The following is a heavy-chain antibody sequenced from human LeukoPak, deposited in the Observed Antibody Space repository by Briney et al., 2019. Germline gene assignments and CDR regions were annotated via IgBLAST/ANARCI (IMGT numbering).Heavy chain of an antibody. CDR1: GFTFSSYS. V-gene: IGHV3-21*04. CDR3: AKAAEVLLWFGELLAPIDY. CDR2: ISGSSYYV. Sequence: PGGSLRLSCAASGFTFSSYSMNWVRQAPGKGLEWVSSISGSSYYVYYADSVKGRFTISRDNAKNSLYLQMNSLRAEDTAVYYCAKAAEVLLWFGELLAPIDYWGQGTLVTVSS. D-gene: IGHD3-10*01. J-gene: IGHJ4*02.